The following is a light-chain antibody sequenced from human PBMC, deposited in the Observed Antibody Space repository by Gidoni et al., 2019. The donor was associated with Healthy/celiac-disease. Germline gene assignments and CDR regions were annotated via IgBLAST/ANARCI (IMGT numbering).Light chain of an antibody. CDR2: DAS. V-gene: IGKV3-11*01. J-gene: IGKJ3*01. CDR3: QQRSNWLFT. CDR1: PSVSSY. Sequence: EIVLTQSPATLSLSPGERATLSCRSSPSVSSYLAWYQQKPGQAPRLLIDDASSRATGIPARFSGSGSGTDFTLTISSLEPEDFAVYYCQQRSNWLFTFGPGTKVDIK.